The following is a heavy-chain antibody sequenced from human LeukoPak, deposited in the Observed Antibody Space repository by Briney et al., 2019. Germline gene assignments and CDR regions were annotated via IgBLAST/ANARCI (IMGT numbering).Heavy chain of an antibody. Sequence: GASVKVSCKASGYTFTSYGISWVRQAPGQGLEWMGWISAYNGNTNYAQKLQGRVTMTTDTSTSTVYMELSSLRSEDTAVYYCARGGYCSSTSCYGVNWFDPWGQGTLVTVSS. CDR1: GYTFTSYG. J-gene: IGHJ5*02. CDR3: ARGGYCSSTSCYGVNWFDP. CDR2: ISAYNGNT. V-gene: IGHV1-18*01. D-gene: IGHD2-2*01.